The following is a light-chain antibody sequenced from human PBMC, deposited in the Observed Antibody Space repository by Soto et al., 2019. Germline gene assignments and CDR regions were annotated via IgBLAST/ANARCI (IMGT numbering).Light chain of an antibody. CDR3: LQYGNLPYR. CDR2: DVS. Sequence: EIVLTQSPGTLSLSPGEGATLSCRASQSISSTHLAWYQQKRGQAPRLLIYDVSSRATGIPDRFSGSGSGTDVSLTIGRLEPEDFAVYYCLQYGNLPYRFGQGTKLEIK. CDR1: QSISSTH. J-gene: IGKJ2*03. V-gene: IGKV3-20*01.